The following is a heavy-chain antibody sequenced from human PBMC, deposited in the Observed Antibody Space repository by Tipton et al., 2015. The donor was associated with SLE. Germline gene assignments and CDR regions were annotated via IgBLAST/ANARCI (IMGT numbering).Heavy chain of an antibody. CDR1: GFTFSSYP. V-gene: IGHV3-21*04. CDR3: AKETRGYSYKDY. D-gene: IGHD5-18*01. CDR2: ISGSGNYR. J-gene: IGHJ4*02. Sequence: SLRLSCATSGFTFSSYPMNWVRQAPGKGLEWVLSISGSGNYRYYADSVKGRFTISRDNAKNSLYLQMNSLRAEDTAVYYCAKETRGYSYKDYWGQGTLVTVSS.